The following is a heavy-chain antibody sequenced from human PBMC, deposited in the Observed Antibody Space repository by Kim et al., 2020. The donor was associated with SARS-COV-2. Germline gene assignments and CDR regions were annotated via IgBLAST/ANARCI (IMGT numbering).Heavy chain of an antibody. CDR3: TTGGTADYYYYCMDD. CDR2: IRSNTDDGTT. Sequence: GGSLRLSCAASGFTFSNAWMSWVRQAPGKGLEWVSRIRSNTDDGTTDYAAPVQVTFSISSDDSTHTLYLHRNSLKTADTSVYSSTTGGTADYYYYCMDD. D-gene: IGHD1-1*01. J-gene: IGHJ6*01. V-gene: IGHV3-15*01. CDR1: GFTFSNAW.